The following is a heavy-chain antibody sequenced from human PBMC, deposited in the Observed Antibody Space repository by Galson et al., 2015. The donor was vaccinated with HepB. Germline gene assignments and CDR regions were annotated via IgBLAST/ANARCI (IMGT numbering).Heavy chain of an antibody. D-gene: IGHD4-11*01. CDR3: ARSTVTTNSDWFDP. V-gene: IGHV1-18*01. J-gene: IGHJ5*02. CDR1: GYTFTSYG. Sequence: SVKVSCKASGYTFTSYGISWVRQAPGQGLEWMGWISADNGKTNYAQKLQGRVTMTTDTFTSTAYMELRSLRSDDTAVYYCARSTVTTNSDWFDPWGQGTLVTVSS. CDR2: ISADNGKT.